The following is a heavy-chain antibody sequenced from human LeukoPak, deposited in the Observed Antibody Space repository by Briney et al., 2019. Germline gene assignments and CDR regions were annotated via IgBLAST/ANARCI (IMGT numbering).Heavy chain of an antibody. Sequence: SETLSLTCTVSGGSISSYYWSWIRQPPGKGLEWIGYIYYSGSTKYKPSLKSRVTISVDTSKNQFSLKLSSVTAADTAVYYCARGAYYYDSSGYNWYFDLWGRGTLVTVSS. CDR2: IYYSGST. V-gene: IGHV4-59*01. J-gene: IGHJ2*01. D-gene: IGHD3-22*01. CDR1: GGSISSYY. CDR3: ARGAYYYDSSGYNWYFDL.